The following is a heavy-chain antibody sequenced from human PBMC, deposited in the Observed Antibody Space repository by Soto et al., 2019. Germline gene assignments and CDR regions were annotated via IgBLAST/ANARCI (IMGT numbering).Heavy chain of an antibody. CDR2: MNPNSGNT. CDR3: SRERCSGGFKS. D-gene: IGHD2-15*01. V-gene: IGHV1-8*01. Sequence: QVQLVQSGAEVKKPGASVKVSCKTSGYTFTSYDINWVRQATGQGLEWVGWMNPNSGNTAYAQKFKGRVNITRNTSISTAYIELSSLRPGETAVYYWSRERCSGGFKSWGQGTMVKDSS. J-gene: IGHJ3*01. CDR1: GYTFTSYD.